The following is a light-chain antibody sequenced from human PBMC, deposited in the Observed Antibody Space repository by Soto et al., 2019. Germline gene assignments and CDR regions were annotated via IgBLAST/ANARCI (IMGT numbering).Light chain of an antibody. CDR3: SSYKFSTTLRV. CDR1: INDIGSYNY. CDR2: EVT. J-gene: IGLJ3*02. Sequence: QSVLTQPASVSGSPGQSITLSCAGTINDIGSYNYVSWFQQHPGKAPKLIIYEVTHRPSGISTRFSGSKSGNTASLTISGLQAEDKAVYYCSSYKFSTTLRVFGGGTKVTVL. V-gene: IGLV2-14*01.